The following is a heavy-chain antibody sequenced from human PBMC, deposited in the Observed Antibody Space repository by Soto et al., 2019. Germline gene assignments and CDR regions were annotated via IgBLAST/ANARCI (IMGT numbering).Heavy chain of an antibody. CDR1: GYTFTSYG. D-gene: IGHD3-22*01. CDR3: ARDNYYDSSGYYYIRDYYYGMDV. J-gene: IGHJ6*02. Sequence: QVQLVQSGAEVKKPGASVKVPCKSSGYTFTSYGISWVRQAPGQGLEWMGWISAYNGNTNYAQKLQGRVTMTTDTSTSTAYMELRSLRSDDTAVYYCARDNYYDSSGYYYIRDYYYGMDVWGQGTTVTVSS. V-gene: IGHV1-18*01. CDR2: ISAYNGNT.